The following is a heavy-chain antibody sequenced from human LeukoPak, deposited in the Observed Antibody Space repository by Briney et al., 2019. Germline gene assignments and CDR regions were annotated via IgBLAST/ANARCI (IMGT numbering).Heavy chain of an antibody. D-gene: IGHD6-19*01. Sequence: PGGSLRLSCAASGFTFDDYAMHWVRQAPGKGLEWVSGISWNSGSIGYADSVKGRFTISRDNAKNSLYLQMNSLRAEDTALYYCAKANTYSSGRYLQHWGQGTLVTVSS. CDR1: GFTFDDYA. J-gene: IGHJ1*01. V-gene: IGHV3-9*01. CDR2: ISWNSGSI. CDR3: AKANTYSSGRYLQH.